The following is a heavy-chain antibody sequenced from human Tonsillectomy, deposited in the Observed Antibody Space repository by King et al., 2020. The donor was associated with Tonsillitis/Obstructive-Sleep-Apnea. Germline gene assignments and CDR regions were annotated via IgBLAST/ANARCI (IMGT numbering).Heavy chain of an antibody. CDR1: GFTFSDYY. CDR2: ISSSSSYT. D-gene: IGHD6-13*01. CDR3: ASSYSSSWSDRYWYFDL. Sequence: VQLVQSGGGLVKPGGSLRLSCAASGFTFSDYYMIWIRQAPGKGLEWVSYISSSSSYTNYADSVKGRFTISRDNAKNSLYLQMNSLRAEDTAVYYCASSYSSSWSDRYWYFDLWGRGTLVTVSS. V-gene: IGHV3-11*06. J-gene: IGHJ2*01.